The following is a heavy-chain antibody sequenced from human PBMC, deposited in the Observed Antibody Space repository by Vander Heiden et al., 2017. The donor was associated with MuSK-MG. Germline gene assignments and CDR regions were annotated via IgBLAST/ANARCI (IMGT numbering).Heavy chain of an antibody. J-gene: IGHJ5*02. CDR3: ARYCSSTSCLNWFDA. CDR1: GGSFSVYY. Sequence: QVQLQLCGAGLLKPPETLSLTCAVYGGSFSVYYWSWLRQPPRRGRGGIGEINHSGSTTYNPALKRRVTRSVDRSKNQFSLQLSSVTAADTACDYCARYCSSTSCLNWFDAWGQGTLVTVSS. V-gene: IGHV4-34*01. CDR2: INHSGST. D-gene: IGHD2-2*01.